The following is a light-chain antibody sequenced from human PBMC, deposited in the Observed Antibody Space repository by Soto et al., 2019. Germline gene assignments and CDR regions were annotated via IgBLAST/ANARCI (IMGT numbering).Light chain of an antibody. CDR1: SSNIGGNS. CDR3: GSWDSSLSAYV. CDR2: DDN. J-gene: IGLJ1*01. Sequence: QSVLTQPPSVSAAPGQKVNISCSGSSSNIGGNSVSWYQQLPGTAPKLLIYDDNKRPSGIPDRFSGPKSGTSATLGITGFQTGDEADYYCGSWDSSLSAYVFGTGTKV. V-gene: IGLV1-51*01.